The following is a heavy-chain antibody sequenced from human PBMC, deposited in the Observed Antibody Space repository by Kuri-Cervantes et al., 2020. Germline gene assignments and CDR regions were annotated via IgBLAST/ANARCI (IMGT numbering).Heavy chain of an antibody. CDR1: GFTFSSYG. D-gene: IGHD6-19*01. J-gene: IGHJ4*02. V-gene: IGHV3-30*02. Sequence: GGSLRLSCAASGFTFSSYGMHWVRQAPGKGLEWAAFIRYDGRNQYYADSVKGRFTVSRDNSKNTLYLQINSLRAEDTAVYYCAKAVSGWLPGDWGQGTLVTVSS. CDR2: IRYDGRNQ. CDR3: AKAVSGWLPGD.